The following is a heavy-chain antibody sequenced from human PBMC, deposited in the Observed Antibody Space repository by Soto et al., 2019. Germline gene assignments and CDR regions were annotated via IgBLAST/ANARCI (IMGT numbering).Heavy chain of an antibody. D-gene: IGHD7-27*01. CDR3: ARDEGTGDDAFDI. Sequence: ASVKVSCKASGYTFTGYYMHWVRQAPGQGLEWMGWINPNSGGTNYAQKFQGWVTMTRDTSISTAYMELSRLRSDDTAVYYCARDEGTGDDAFDIWGQGTMVTVSS. V-gene: IGHV1-2*04. CDR1: GYTFTGYY. CDR2: INPNSGGT. J-gene: IGHJ3*02.